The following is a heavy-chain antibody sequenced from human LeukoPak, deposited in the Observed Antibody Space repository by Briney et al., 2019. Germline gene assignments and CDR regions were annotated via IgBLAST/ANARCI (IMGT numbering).Heavy chain of an antibody. Sequence: PGESLRLSCEASGFTFRDYIMTWVRQAPGKGLEWVSSIDTPTPIINYVDSVRGRFTISRDTARNSPYLQMSSLRAEDTAIYYCMRDFYCHNGACFDFWGQGTLVTVSS. J-gene: IGHJ4*02. CDR3: MRDFYCHNGACFDF. CDR1: GFTFRDYI. D-gene: IGHD2-8*01. V-gene: IGHV3-21*01. CDR2: IDTPTPII.